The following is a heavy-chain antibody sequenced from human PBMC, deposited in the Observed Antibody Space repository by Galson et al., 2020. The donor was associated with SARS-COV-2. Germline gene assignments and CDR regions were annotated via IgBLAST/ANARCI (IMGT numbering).Heavy chain of an antibody. V-gene: IGHV3-33*01. CDR3: ALRGGEYQLPYIDY. D-gene: IGHD2-2*01. Sequence: GGSLRLSCAASGFTFSSYGMHWVRQAPGKGLEWVAVIWYDGSNKYYADSVKGRFTISRDNSKNTLYLQMNSLRAEDTAVYYCALRGGEYQLPYIDYWGQGTLVTVSS. CDR2: IWYDGSNK. J-gene: IGHJ4*02. CDR1: GFTFSSYG.